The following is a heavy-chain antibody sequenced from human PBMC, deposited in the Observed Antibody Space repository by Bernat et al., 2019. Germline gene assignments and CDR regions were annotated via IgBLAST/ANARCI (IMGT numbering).Heavy chain of an antibody. V-gene: IGHV4-39*01. Sequence: QLQLQESGPGLVKPSETLSLTCTVSGGSISSSSYYWGWIRQPPGKGLEWIGGIYYSGSTYYNPSPKIRVTISVDTSKNQFSLKLSSVTAADTAVYYCARPWNYYDSSGFQKGYDAFDIWGQGTMVTVSS. J-gene: IGHJ3*02. CDR1: GGSISSSSYY. CDR3: ARPWNYYDSSGFQKGYDAFDI. D-gene: IGHD3-22*01. CDR2: IYYSGST.